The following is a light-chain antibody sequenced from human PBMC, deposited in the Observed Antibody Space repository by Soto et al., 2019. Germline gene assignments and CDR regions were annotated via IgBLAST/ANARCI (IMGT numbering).Light chain of an antibody. CDR3: QQYYVWPPT. J-gene: IGKJ1*01. V-gene: IGKV3-15*01. CDR2: SAS. Sequence: EIVVTQSPATLSVSPGESAALSCRASQSISTHLAWYQQRPGQSPRLLISSASSRVTGFSAMFSGSGSGTEFTLTISSLQSEDFAVYHCQQYYVWPPTFGQGTKIEI. CDR1: QSISTH.